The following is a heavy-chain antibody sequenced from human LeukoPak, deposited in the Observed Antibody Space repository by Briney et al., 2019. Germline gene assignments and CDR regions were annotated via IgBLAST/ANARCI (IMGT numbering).Heavy chain of an antibody. CDR3: AVVVAATQKLSWFDP. Sequence: SETLSLTCAVSGGSISSNSYYWGWIRQPPGKGLEWIGSIYYSGSTYYNPSLKSRVTISVDTSKNQFSLKLSSVTAADTAVYYCAVVVAATQKLSWFDPWGQGTLVTVSS. D-gene: IGHD2-15*01. V-gene: IGHV4-39*01. J-gene: IGHJ5*02. CDR1: GGSISSNSYY. CDR2: IYYSGST.